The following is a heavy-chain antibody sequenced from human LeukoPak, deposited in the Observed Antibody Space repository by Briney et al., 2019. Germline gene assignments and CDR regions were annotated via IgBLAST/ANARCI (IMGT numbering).Heavy chain of an antibody. CDR1: GGSISSSSYY. Sequence: SETLSLTCTVSGGSISSSSYYWGWIRQPPGKGLEWIGSIYYSGSTYYNPSLKSRVTISVDTSKNQFSLKLNSVTAADTAVYYCARDLVGATSDIDYFDYWGQGTLVTVSS. CDR3: ARDLVGATSDIDYFDY. D-gene: IGHD1-26*01. V-gene: IGHV4-39*07. CDR2: IYYSGST. J-gene: IGHJ4*02.